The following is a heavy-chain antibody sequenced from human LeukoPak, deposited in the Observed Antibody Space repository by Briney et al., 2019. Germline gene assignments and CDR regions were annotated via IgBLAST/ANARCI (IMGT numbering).Heavy chain of an antibody. V-gene: IGHV1-69*13. D-gene: IGHD3-22*01. CDR2: IIPIFGTA. CDR1: GGTFSSYA. CDR3: ARYSYYYDSSGYYFDY. J-gene: IGHJ4*02. Sequence: GASVKVSCKASGGTFSSYAISWVRQAPGQGLEWMGGIIPIFGTANYAQKFQGRVTITADESTSTAYMELSSLRSEDTAVYYCARYSYYYDSSGYYFDYWGQGTLVTVSS.